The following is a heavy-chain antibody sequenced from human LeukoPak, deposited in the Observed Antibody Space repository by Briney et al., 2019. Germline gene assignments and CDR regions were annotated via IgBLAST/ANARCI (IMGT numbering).Heavy chain of an antibody. D-gene: IGHD3-10*01. CDR1: GFTFSSYS. CDR2: ISSNSRTI. CDR3: ASPFESASGSY. V-gene: IGHV3-48*04. Sequence: GGSLRLSCAASGFTFSSYSMNWVRQAPGKGLEWVSYISSNSRTIYYADSVKGRFTISRDNAKNSLYLQMNSLRAEDTAVYYCASPFESASGSYWGQGTLVTVSS. J-gene: IGHJ4*02.